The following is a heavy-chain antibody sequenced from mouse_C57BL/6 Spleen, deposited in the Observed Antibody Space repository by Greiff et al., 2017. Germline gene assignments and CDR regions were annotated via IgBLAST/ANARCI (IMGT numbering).Heavy chain of an antibody. Sequence: QVQLQQPGPELVKPGASVKISCKASGYAFSSSWMNWVKQRPGKGLEWIGRIYPGAGGTNYNGKFKGKATLTADKSSSTAYMQLSSLASEDSAVYYCASLSYFDYWGQGTTLTVSS. CDR3: ASLSYFDY. CDR1: GYAFSSSW. CDR2: IYPGAGGT. J-gene: IGHJ2*01. V-gene: IGHV1-82*01.